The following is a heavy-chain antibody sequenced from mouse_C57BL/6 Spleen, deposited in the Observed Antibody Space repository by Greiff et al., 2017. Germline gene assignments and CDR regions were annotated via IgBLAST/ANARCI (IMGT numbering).Heavy chain of an antibody. Sequence: VQLKQSGPELVKPGASVKISCKASGYTFTDYYMNWVKQSHGKSLEWIGDINPNNGGTSYNQKFKGKATLTVDKSSSTAYMELRSLTSEDSAVYYCARRGYYGNMYYFDYWGQGTTLTVSS. V-gene: IGHV1-26*01. J-gene: IGHJ2*01. CDR2: INPNNGGT. CDR1: GYTFTDYY. CDR3: ARRGYYGNMYYFDY. D-gene: IGHD2-1*01.